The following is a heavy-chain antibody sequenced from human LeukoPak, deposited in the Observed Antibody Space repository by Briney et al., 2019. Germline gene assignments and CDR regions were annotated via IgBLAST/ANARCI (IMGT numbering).Heavy chain of an antibody. V-gene: IGHV4-59*01. CDR3: ARDRNRRIAAAQFDP. Sequence: PSETLSLTCTVSGGSISSYYWSWIRQPPGKGLEWIGYIYYSGSTNYNPSLKSRVTISVDTSKNQFSLKLSSMTAADTAVYYCARDRNRRIAAAQFDPWGQGTLVTVSS. CDR1: GGSISSYY. J-gene: IGHJ5*02. CDR2: IYYSGST. D-gene: IGHD6-13*01.